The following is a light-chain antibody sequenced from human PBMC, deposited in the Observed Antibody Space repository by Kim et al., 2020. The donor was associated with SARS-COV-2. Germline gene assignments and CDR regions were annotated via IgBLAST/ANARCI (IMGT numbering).Light chain of an antibody. J-gene: IGLJ2*01. Sequence: QAVVTQEPSLTVSPGGTVTLTCGFSTGDVTSTNFPYWFQQKPGQAPRTLIYDTNNKHSWTPARFSGSLLGGKAALTLSGAQPEDEADYYCLFSYGGVRVFGGGTRLTVL. CDR1: TGDVTSTNF. V-gene: IGLV7-46*01. CDR2: DTN. CDR3: LFSYGGVRV.